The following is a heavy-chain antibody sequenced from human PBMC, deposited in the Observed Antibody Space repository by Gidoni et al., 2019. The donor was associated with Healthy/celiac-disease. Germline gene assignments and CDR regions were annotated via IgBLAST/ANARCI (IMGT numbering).Heavy chain of an antibody. CDR3: TRAPLYYGSGSFFDY. J-gene: IGHJ4*02. CDR2: IRSKAYGGTT. D-gene: IGHD3-10*01. CDR1: GFTFGDYA. V-gene: IGHV3-49*03. Sequence: EVQLVESGGGLVQTGRSLRLSCTASGFTFGDYAMSWFRQAPGKGLEWVVFIRSKAYGGTTEYAASVKGRFTISRDDSKSIAYLQMNSLKTEDTAVYYCTRAPLYYGSGSFFDYWGQGTLVTVSS.